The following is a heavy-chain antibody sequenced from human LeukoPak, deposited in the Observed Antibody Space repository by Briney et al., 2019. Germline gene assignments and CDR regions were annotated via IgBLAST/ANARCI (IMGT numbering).Heavy chain of an antibody. CDR1: GFTFDDYA. D-gene: IGHD6-13*01. Sequence: GGSLRLSCAASGFTFDDYAMHWVRQAPGKGLEWVSLISWDGGSTYYADSVKGRFTISRDNAKNSLYLQMNSLRAEDTAVYYCARGSSPNLWYYYYYMDVWGKGTTVTISS. V-gene: IGHV3-43D*03. J-gene: IGHJ6*03. CDR2: ISWDGGST. CDR3: ARGSSPNLWYYYYYMDV.